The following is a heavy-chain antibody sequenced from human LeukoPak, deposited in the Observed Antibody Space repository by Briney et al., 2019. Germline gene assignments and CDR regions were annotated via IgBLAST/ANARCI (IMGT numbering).Heavy chain of an antibody. D-gene: IGHD2-2*03. CDR2: INPNSGGT. J-gene: IGHJ1*01. CDR1: GHTFTGYY. CDR3: ARDGYCRGSSCPFQH. V-gene: IGHV1-2*04. Sequence: ASVKVSCKASGHTFTGYYMHWVRQAPGQGLEWMGWINPNSGGTNYAQKFQGWVTMTRDTSISTAYMELSRLRSDDTAVYFCARDGYCRGSSCPFQHWGQGTMVTVSS.